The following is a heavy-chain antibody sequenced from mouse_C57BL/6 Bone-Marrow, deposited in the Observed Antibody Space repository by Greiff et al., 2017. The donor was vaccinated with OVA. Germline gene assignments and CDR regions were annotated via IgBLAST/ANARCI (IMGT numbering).Heavy chain of an antibody. D-gene: IGHD2-4*01. J-gene: IGHJ3*01. CDR2: INPYNGGT. Sequence: EVQLQQSGPVLVKPGASVKMSCKASGYTFTDYYMNWVKQSHGKSLEWIGVINPYNGGTSYNQKFKGKATLTADKSSSTAYMQLNSLTSEDSAVYFCARSGYDYEFAYWGQGTLVTVSA. CDR3: ARSGYDYEFAY. CDR1: GYTFTDYY. V-gene: IGHV1-19*01.